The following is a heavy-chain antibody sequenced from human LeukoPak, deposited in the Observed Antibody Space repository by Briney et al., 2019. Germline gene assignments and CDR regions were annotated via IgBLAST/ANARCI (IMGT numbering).Heavy chain of an antibody. D-gene: IGHD2-2*01. V-gene: IGHV3-7*01. CDR1: GFTFSSYW. Sequence: GGSLRLSCAASGFTFSSYWMSWVRQAPGKGLEWVANIKQDGSEKYYVDSVKGRFTISRDNAKNSLYLQMNSLRAEDTAVYYCARTPPYCSSTSCRPHYWGQGTLVTVSS. CDR3: ARTPPYCSSTSCRPHY. CDR2: IKQDGSEK. J-gene: IGHJ4*02.